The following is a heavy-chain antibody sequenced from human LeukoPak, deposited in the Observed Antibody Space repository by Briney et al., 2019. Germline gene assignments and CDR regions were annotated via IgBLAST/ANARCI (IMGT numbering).Heavy chain of an antibody. D-gene: IGHD2-2*02. Sequence: SETLSLTCTVSGGSISSSSYYWGWIRQPPGKGLEWIGSIYYSGSTYYNPSLKSRVTISVDTSKNQFTLKLSSVTAADTAVYYCARTVVPAAIPLYYYYYMDVWGKGTTVTVSS. J-gene: IGHJ6*03. CDR3: ARTVVPAAIPLYYYYYMDV. CDR1: GGSISSSSYY. CDR2: IYYSGST. V-gene: IGHV4-39*01.